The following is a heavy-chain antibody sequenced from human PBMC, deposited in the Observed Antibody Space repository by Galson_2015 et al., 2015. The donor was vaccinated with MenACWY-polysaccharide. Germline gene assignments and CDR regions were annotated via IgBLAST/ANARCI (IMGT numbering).Heavy chain of an antibody. CDR2: ISSRGGST. D-gene: IGHD4-11*01. J-gene: IGHJ4*02. CDR1: GFTFTNYA. CDR3: AKASGVYNEYRSD. V-gene: IGHV3-23*01. Sequence: SLRLSCAASGFTFTNYAMTWVRQAPGKGLEWVSDISSRGGSTYYADSVKGRFTISRDNSMNTLYLQMNSLRAEDTALYYCAKASGVYNEYRSDWGQGTLVTVSS.